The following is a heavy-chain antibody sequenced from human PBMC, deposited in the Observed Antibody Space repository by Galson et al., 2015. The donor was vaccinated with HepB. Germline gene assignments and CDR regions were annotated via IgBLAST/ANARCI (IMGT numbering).Heavy chain of an antibody. D-gene: IGHD2-8*02. CDR2: INPNSGGT. Sequence: VKVSCQASGYTFTGYYMHWVRQAPGQGLEWMGRINPNSGGTNYAQKFQGRVTMTRDTSISTAYMELSRLRSDDTAVYYCARGNPPAGVVVYGDYWGQGTLVTVSS. CDR1: GYTFTGYY. V-gene: IGHV1-2*06. J-gene: IGHJ4*02. CDR3: ARGNPPAGVVVYGDY.